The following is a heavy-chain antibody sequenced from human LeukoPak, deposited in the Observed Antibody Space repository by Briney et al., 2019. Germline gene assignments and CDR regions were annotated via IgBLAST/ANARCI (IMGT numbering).Heavy chain of an antibody. CDR1: GFTFSSYA. CDR2: ISGSGGST. V-gene: IGHV3-23*01. CDR3: AKDLETWLQLPPYFDY. Sequence: SGGSLRLSCAASGFTFSSYAMSWVRQAPGKGLEWVSAISGSGGSTYYADSVKGRFTISRDNSKNTLYLQMNSLRAEDTAVYYCAKDLETWLQLPPYFDYWGQGALVTVSS. J-gene: IGHJ4*02. D-gene: IGHD5-24*01.